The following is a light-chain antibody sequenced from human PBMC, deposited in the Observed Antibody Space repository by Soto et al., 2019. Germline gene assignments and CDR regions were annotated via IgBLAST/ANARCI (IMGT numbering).Light chain of an antibody. CDR3: SSYTSSRAYV. Sequence: QSVLTQPASVSGSPGQSITISCTGTSSDVGGYNYVSWYQQQSGKAPKLMIHEVSNRPSGVSNRFSGSKSGNTASLTISGLQAEDEAYYCCSSYTSSRAYVFGIGTKLTVL. J-gene: IGLJ1*01. V-gene: IGLV2-14*01. CDR2: EVS. CDR1: SSDVGGYNY.